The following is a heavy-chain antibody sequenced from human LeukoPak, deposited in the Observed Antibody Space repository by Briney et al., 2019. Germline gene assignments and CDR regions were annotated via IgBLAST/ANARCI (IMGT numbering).Heavy chain of an antibody. J-gene: IGHJ3*02. D-gene: IGHD1-26*01. CDR1: GGSISSHY. CDR2: IYYSGST. CDR3: ARYSGSYRDDAFDI. Sequence: SETLSLTCTVSGGSISSHYWSWIRQPPGKGLEWIGYIYYSGSTNYNPSLKSRVTISVDTSKNQFSLKLSSVTAADTAVYYCARYSGSYRDDAFDIWGQGTMVTVSS. V-gene: IGHV4-59*11.